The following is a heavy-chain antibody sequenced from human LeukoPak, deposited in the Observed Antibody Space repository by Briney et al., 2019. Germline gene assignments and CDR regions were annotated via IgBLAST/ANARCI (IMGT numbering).Heavy chain of an antibody. V-gene: IGHV3-21*01. Sequence: PGGSLRLSCAASGFTFSSYSMNWVRQASGKGLEWVSSISSSSSYIYHADSVKGRFTISRDNAKNSLYLQMNSLRAEDTAVYYCARGDWDFAWGQGTTVTVSS. CDR3: ARGDWDFA. J-gene: IGHJ6*02. CDR2: ISSSSSYI. D-gene: IGHD2-21*01. CDR1: GFTFSSYS.